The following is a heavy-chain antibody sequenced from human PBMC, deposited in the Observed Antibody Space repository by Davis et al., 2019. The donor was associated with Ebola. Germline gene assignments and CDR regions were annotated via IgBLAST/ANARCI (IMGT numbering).Heavy chain of an antibody. J-gene: IGHJ6*04. CDR1: GFTFSSYA. Sequence: PGGSLRLSCAASGFTFSSYAMHWVRQAPGKGLEWVAVISYDGSNKYYADSVKGRFTISRDNSKNTLYLQMNSLRAEDTAVYYCARGYCSGGSCYSAPWVHYYYGMDVWGKGTTVTASS. V-gene: IGHV3-30*04. D-gene: IGHD2-15*01. CDR2: ISYDGSNK. CDR3: ARGYCSGGSCYSAPWVHYYYGMDV.